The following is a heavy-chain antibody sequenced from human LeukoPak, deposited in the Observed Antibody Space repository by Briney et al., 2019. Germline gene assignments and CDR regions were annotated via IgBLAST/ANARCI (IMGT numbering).Heavy chain of an antibody. CDR2: IYYSGST. D-gene: IGHD4-23*01. CDR3: ASTVEPLYFDY. J-gene: IGHJ4*02. V-gene: IGHV4-59*01. Sequence: TPSETLSLTCTVSGGSTSSYYWSWIRQPPGKGLEWIGYIYYSGSTNYNPSLKSRVTISVDTSKNQFSLKLSSVTAADTAVYYCASTVEPLYFDYWGQGTLVTVSS. CDR1: GGSTSSYY.